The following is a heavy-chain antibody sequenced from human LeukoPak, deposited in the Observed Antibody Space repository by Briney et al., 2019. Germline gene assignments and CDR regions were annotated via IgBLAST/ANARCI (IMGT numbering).Heavy chain of an antibody. CDR2: ISGSGGST. D-gene: IGHD1-26*01. CDR3: AKDRRVGATAYYFDY. J-gene: IGHJ4*02. CDR1: GFTFSSYA. V-gene: IGHV3-23*01. Sequence: GGSLRLSCTASGFTFSSYAMSWVRQAPGKGLEWVSAISGSGGSTYYADSVKGRFTISRDNSKNTLYLQMNSLRVEGTAVYYCAKDRRVGATAYYFDYWGQGTLVTVSS.